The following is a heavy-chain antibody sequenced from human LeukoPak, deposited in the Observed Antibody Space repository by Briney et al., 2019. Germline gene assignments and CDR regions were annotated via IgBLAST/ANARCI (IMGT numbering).Heavy chain of an antibody. J-gene: IGHJ6*02. CDR3: ARVRITIFGGGGMDV. Sequence: PSDSLSLTCNVSGCSISRLGIYWIRHRPRPGQDLKWSGYTYYSGSTYYNPSHKSRVTISVDTSKNQYSLKLSTVTAADTAVYYCARVRITIFGGGGMDVWGQGTTVTVSS. D-gene: IGHD3-3*01. V-gene: IGHV4-31*03. CDR2: TYYSGST. CDR1: GCSISRLGIY.